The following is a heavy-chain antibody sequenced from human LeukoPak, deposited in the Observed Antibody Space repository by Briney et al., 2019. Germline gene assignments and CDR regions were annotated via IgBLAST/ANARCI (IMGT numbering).Heavy chain of an antibody. CDR1: GVSISSGSYY. J-gene: IGHJ4*02. CDR2: VYTRGTT. D-gene: IGHD2-8*02. Sequence: SETLSLTCTVSGVSISSGSYYWSWIRQPAGKGLEWIGRVYTRGTTSYNPSLKSRVTISVDTSKNQFSLRLSSVTAADTAAYYCARGYWFYFDYWGQGTLVTVSS. V-gene: IGHV4-61*02. CDR3: ARGYWFYFDY.